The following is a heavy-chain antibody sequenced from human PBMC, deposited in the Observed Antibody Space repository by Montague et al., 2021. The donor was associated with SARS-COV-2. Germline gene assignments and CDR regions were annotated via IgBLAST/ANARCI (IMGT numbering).Heavy chain of an antibody. J-gene: IGHJ5*02. D-gene: IGHD3-9*01. CDR2: ISSSSSYI. CDR1: GFTFSSYS. CDR3: ARDRYYDILTGYWEFDP. V-gene: IGHV3-21*01. Sequence: SLRLSCAASGFTFSSYSMNWVRQAPGEGLEWVSSISSSSSYIYYADSVKGRFTISRDNAKNSLYLQMNSLRAEDTAVYYCARDRYYDILTGYWEFDPWGQGTLVTVSS.